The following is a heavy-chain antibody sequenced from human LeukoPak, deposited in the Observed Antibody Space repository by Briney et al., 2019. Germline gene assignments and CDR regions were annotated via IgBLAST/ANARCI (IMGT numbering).Heavy chain of an antibody. D-gene: IGHD6-19*01. V-gene: IGHV1-18*04. CDR1: GYTFTSYG. CDR3: ARDFSSGWWDY. J-gene: IGHJ4*02. Sequence: ASVKVSCKASGYTFTSYGIRWVRQAPGQGLEWMGWISAYNGNTNYAQKLQGRVTMTTDTSTSTAYMEPRSLRSDDTAVYYCARDFSSGWWDYWGQGTLVTVSS. CDR2: ISAYNGNT.